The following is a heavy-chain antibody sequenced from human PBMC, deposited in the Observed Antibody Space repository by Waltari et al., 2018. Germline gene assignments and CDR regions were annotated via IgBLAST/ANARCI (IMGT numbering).Heavy chain of an antibody. J-gene: IGHJ6*02. CDR2: SSKDGSTK. Sequence: EVQLVESGGGLVQPGGSLRLSCVGSGFTFTNYWISWVRQAPGRGLDWVAKSSKDGSTKQDVGSGKGRFTISRDNAMNSVYLQLNSLRVEDTAVYYCARDRDFSTLDVWGQGTSVTVSS. D-gene: IGHD3-3*01. V-gene: IGHV3-7*04. CDR3: ARDRDFSTLDV. CDR1: GFTFTNYW.